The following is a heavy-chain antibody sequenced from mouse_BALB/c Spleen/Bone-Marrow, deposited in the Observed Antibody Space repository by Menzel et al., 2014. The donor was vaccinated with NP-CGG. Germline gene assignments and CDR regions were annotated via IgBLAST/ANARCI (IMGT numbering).Heavy chain of an antibody. CDR2: ISSDSGAI. CDR1: GFTFSSFG. J-gene: IGHJ2*01. CDR3: TRGGNWEDFDY. V-gene: IGHV5-17*02. D-gene: IGHD4-1*01. Sequence: EVQGVESGGGLVQPGGSRKLSCAASGFTFSSFGMHWVRQAPEKGLEWIAYISSDSGAIFYADTVKGRFTISRDNPKNTLFLQMTSLRSEGTAIYFCTRGGNWEDFDYWGQGTTLTVSS.